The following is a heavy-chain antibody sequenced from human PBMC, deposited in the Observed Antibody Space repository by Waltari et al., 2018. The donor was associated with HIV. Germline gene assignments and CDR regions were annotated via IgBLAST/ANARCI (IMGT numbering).Heavy chain of an antibody. CDR1: GDSITSGYY. J-gene: IGHJ5*02. D-gene: IGHD3-3*01. CDR2: IYQSGGS. CDR3: AREAYYDLWSGAVFPRTDWFDP. Sequence: QVQLQESGPGLLRPSETLSLTCSVSGDSITSGYYWGWIRQSPTKGLDGIGSIYQSGGSRLNPYLKTRVSMDISTSTNQFSLKLTSVTAADTAIYYCAREAYYDLWSGAVFPRTDWFDPWGQGALVSVSS. V-gene: IGHV4-38-2*02.